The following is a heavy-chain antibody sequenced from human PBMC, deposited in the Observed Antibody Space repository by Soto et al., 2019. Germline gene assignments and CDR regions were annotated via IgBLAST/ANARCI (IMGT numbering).Heavy chain of an antibody. V-gene: IGHV4-59*01. CDR2: IYYSGST. CDR1: GGSISSYY. J-gene: IGHJ6*03. CDR3: ARGYSSSRHYYYYYMDV. Sequence: SETLSLTCTVSGGSISSYYWSWIRQPPGKGLEWIGYIYYSGSTNYNPSLKSRVTISVDTSKNQFSLKLSSVTAADTAVYYCARGYSSSRHYYYYYMDVWGKGTTVTV. D-gene: IGHD6-13*01.